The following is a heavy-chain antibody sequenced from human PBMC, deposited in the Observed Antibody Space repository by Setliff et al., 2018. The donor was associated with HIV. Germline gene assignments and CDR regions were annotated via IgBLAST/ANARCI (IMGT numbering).Heavy chain of an antibody. Sequence: ASVKVSCKVSGYTLSELSMHWVRQAPGKGLEWMGGFDPEDVETIYAEKFQGRVTMTEDTSTDTAYMELSSLTSEDTAVYYCARDKGIREAASLDYWGQGSLVTVS. D-gene: IGHD6-13*01. CDR2: FDPEDVET. J-gene: IGHJ4*02. V-gene: IGHV1-24*01. CDR3: ARDKGIREAASLDY. CDR1: GYTLSELS.